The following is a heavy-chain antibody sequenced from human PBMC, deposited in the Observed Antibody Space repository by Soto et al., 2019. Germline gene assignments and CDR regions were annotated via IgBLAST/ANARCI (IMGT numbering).Heavy chain of an antibody. D-gene: IGHD3-22*01. V-gene: IGHV4-38-2*01. Sequence: PSETLSLTCAVSGYSISSGYFWGCMRQPPGKGLEWIGKIYDSGSTYYNPSLRSRVTISVDTSKNQFSLKLSSVTAADTAVYYCARVGLYYDSSGYGYWGQGTLVTV. CDR3: ARVGLYYDSSGYGY. CDR1: GYSISSGYF. CDR2: IYDSGST. J-gene: IGHJ4*02.